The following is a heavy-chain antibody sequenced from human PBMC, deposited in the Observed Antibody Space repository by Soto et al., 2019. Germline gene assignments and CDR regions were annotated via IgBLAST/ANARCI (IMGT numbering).Heavy chain of an antibody. CDR2: INAYNGNT. V-gene: IGHV1-18*01. CDR3: ARDQAMAHLDY. D-gene: IGHD5-18*01. J-gene: IGHJ4*02. CDR1: GYTFTSYG. Sequence: QVQLVQSGAEVKKPGASVKVSCKASGYTFTSYGISWVRQAPGQGLEWMGWINAYNGNTKYAQKLQGRVTMTTNTTTSTAYMERRSLSADATVVYYCARDQAMAHLDYWGQGTLVTVSS.